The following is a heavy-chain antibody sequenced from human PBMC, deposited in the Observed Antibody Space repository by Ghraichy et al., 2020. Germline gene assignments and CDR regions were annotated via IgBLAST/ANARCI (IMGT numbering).Heavy chain of an antibody. V-gene: IGHV3-20*04. J-gene: IGHJ4*02. CDR2: INWNGRRT. Sequence: GGSLRLSCAVSGFKVDENGMSWVRQIPGKGMEWVSGINWNGRRTGYADSVRGRFTISRDSAKNSLYLQMNSLRAEDTAMYYCARGSVVSCFGATCYPIDYWGQGTLVTVSS. D-gene: IGHD4/OR15-4a*01. CDR1: GFKVDENG. CDR3: ARGSVVSCFGATCYPIDY.